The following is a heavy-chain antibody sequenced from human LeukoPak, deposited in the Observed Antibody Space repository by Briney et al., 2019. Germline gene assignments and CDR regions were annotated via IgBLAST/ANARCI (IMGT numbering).Heavy chain of an antibody. CDR2: MNPNSGNT. D-gene: IGHD3-22*01. Sequence: ASVKVSCKASGGTFSSYAISWVRQAPGQGLEWMGWMNPNSGNTGYAQKFQGRVTMTRNTSISTAYMELSSLRSEDTAVYYCARSTYYYDSSGSDYWGQGTLVTVSS. V-gene: IGHV1-8*02. CDR1: GGTFSSYA. J-gene: IGHJ4*02. CDR3: ARSTYYYDSSGSDY.